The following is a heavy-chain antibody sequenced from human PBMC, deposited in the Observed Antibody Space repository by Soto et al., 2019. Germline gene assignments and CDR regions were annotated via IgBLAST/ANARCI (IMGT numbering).Heavy chain of an antibody. CDR1: GFTFSSYS. CDR3: AKKVNSGSGSQFFDY. Sequence: PGGSLRLSCAASGFTFSSYSMSWVRQAPGKGLEWVSGFRSGGDDDTTYHADSVRGRFTISRDNSKNTLFLQMNSLRAEDTAIYYCAKKVNSGSGSQFFDYWGQGTLVTVSS. D-gene: IGHD3-10*01. CDR2: FRSGGDDDTT. V-gene: IGHV3-23*01. J-gene: IGHJ4*02.